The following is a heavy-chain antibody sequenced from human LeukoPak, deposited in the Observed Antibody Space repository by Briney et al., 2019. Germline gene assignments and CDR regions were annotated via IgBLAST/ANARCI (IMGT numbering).Heavy chain of an antibody. CDR1: GFTFSSYA. J-gene: IGHJ4*02. D-gene: IGHD3-10*01. V-gene: IGHV3-23*01. Sequence: GGSLRLSCATSGFTFSSYAMSWVRQAPGKGLEWVSAISGSGGSTYYADSVKGRFTISRDNSKNTLYLQMNSLRAEDTAVYYCAKVPSDGSGFYFDYWGQGTLVTVSS. CDR2: ISGSGGST. CDR3: AKVPSDGSGFYFDY.